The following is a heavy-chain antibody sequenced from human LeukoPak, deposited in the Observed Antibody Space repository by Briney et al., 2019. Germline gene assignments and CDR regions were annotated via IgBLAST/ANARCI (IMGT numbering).Heavy chain of an antibody. CDR3: TRVTYYYVNSGYFHFDS. V-gene: IGHV3-49*04. CDR1: GFTFGDYA. Sequence: PGGSLRLSCTTSGFTFGDYAMSWVRQAPGKGLEWVSFIRRKAHGGTTEYAAPVKGRFSSSRDDSKSIAYLQMNSLKTEDTAVYFCTRVTYYYVNSGYFHFDSWGQGSLVTVSS. J-gene: IGHJ4*02. D-gene: IGHD3-22*01. CDR2: IRRKAHGGTT.